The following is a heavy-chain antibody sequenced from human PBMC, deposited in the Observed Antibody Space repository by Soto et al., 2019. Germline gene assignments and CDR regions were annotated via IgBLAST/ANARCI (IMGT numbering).Heavy chain of an antibody. V-gene: IGHV3-7*01. CDR1: ALSLGSYW. CDR3: ARDSGYASGSSVMHYPDC. CDR2: IKTDASEK. J-gene: IGHJ4*03. D-gene: IGHD3-10*01. Sequence: WVTLRLSCAASALSLGSYWMSGVRQAPGKGLEWLATIKTDASEKKYVDSVKGRFTVSRDNAKNSLYLQMDSLRAEDTAVYYCARDSGYASGSSVMHYPDCWGRGSLVTVPS.